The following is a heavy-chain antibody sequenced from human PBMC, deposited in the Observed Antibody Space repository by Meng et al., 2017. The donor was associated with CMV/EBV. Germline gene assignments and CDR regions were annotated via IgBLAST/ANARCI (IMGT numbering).Heavy chain of an antibody. Sequence: GESLKISCAASGFTFSSYSMNWVRQAPGKGLEWVSYISSSSSTIYYADSVKGRFTISRDNAKNSLYLQMNSLRAEDTAVYYCARYKNVGYWGQGTLVTVSS. D-gene: IGHD1-1*01. CDR3: ARYKNVGY. J-gene: IGHJ4*02. CDR2: ISSSSSTI. CDR1: GFTFSSYS. V-gene: IGHV3-48*04.